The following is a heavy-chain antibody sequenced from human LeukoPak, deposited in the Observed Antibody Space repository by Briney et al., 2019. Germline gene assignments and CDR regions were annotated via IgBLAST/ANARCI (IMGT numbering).Heavy chain of an antibody. CDR3: ARGVVVVAARNYFGY. V-gene: IGHV4-34*01. D-gene: IGHD2-15*01. CDR1: GGSFSGYY. J-gene: IGHJ4*02. Sequence: SETLSLTCAVYGGSFSGYYWSWIRQPPGKGLEWIGEINHSGSTNYNPSLKSRVTISVDTSKNQFSLKLSSVTAADTAVYYCARGVVVVAARNYFGYWGQGTLVTVSS. CDR2: INHSGST.